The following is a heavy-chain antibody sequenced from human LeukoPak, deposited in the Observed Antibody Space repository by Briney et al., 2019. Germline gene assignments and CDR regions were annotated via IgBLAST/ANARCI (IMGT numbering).Heavy chain of an antibody. J-gene: IGHJ6*02. D-gene: IGHD5-18*01. CDR2: INPSGGST. V-gene: IGHV1-46*01. CDR3: AGDRGYSYGYRVQTTYYYYGMDV. CDR1: GYTFTSYY. Sequence: ASVKVSCKASGYTFTSYYMHWVRQAPGQGLEWMGIINPSGGSTSYAQKFQGRVTMTRDTSTSTVYMELSSLRSEDTAVYYCAGDRGYSYGYRVQTTYYYYGMDVWGQGTTVTVSS.